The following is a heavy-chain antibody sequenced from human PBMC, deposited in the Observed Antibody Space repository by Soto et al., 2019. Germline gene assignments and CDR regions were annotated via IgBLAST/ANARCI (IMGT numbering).Heavy chain of an antibody. D-gene: IGHD3-22*01. V-gene: IGHV3-23*01. CDR2: ISASGGTA. CDR1: GFMFSSYA. CDR3: AKLTYPSDSTGYYYERVSGWIDS. Sequence: GGSLRLSCAASGFMFSSYAMSWVRQAPGKGLEWVSSISASGGTANLADSVEGRCTISRDNSKSTLYLQMNSLRAEDTAVYYCAKLTYPSDSTGYYYERVSGWIDSWGQGTLVTVSS. J-gene: IGHJ5*01.